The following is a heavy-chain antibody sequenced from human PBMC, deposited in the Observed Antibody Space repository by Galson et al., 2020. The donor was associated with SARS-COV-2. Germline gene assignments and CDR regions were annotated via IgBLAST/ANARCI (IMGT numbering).Heavy chain of an antibody. CDR3: ARVVCAGDCYPFDR. J-gene: IGHJ5*02. Sequence: ASETLSLTCSVSGGPISSFFWSWVRQPPGKGLEWVGYMYHGGNTRYNPSLKSRATISVDTSKNQLSLKLSAVTAADTAVYYCARVVCAGDCYPFDRWGQGILVTVSS. D-gene: IGHD2-21*02. CDR2: MYHGGNT. CDR1: GGPISSFF. V-gene: IGHV4-59*01.